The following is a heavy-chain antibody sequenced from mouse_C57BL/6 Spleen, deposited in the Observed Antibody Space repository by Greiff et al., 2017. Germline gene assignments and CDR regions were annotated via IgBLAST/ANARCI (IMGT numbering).Heavy chain of an antibody. J-gene: IGHJ4*01. V-gene: IGHV3-6*01. Sequence: EVKLMESGPGLVKPSQSLSLTCSVTGYSITSGYYWNWIRQFPGNKLEWMGYISYDGSNNYNPSLKNRISITRDTSKNQFFLKLNSVTTEDTATYYCARDRAYGSSYNYAMDYWGQGTSVTVSS. CDR2: ISYDGSN. CDR3: ARDRAYGSSYNYAMDY. CDR1: GYSITSGYY. D-gene: IGHD1-1*01.